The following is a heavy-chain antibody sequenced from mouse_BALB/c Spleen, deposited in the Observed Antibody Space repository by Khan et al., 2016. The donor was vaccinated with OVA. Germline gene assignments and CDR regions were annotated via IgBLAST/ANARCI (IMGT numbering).Heavy chain of an antibody. D-gene: IGHD1-1*01. Sequence: QVQLKESGPELVKPGASVRISCKASVSTFTNFYIHWVKQRPGQGLEWIGWIYPGNINTKYNDNFKGKATLTADKSSSTAYMLLSILTSEDSAVYFCARGDYYGTYAMDYWGQGTSVIVSS. CDR3: ARGDYYGTYAMDY. CDR2: IYPGNINT. J-gene: IGHJ4*01. V-gene: IGHV1S56*01. CDR1: VSTFTNFY.